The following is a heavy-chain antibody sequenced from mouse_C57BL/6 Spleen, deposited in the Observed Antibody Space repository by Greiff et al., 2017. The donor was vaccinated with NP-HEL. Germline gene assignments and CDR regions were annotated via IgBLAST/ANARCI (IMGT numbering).Heavy chain of an antibody. CDR2: IWSGGST. D-gene: IGHD2-10*01. V-gene: IGHV2-2*01. CDR3: ARSFYGSYAMDD. J-gene: IGHJ4*01. CDR1: GFSLTSYG. Sequence: VQLQQSGPGLVQPSQSLSITCTVSGFSLTSYGVHWVRQSPGKGLEWLGVIWSGGSTDYNAAFISRLSISKDNSKSQVFCKMNSQQADDTAIYYCARSFYGSYAMDDWGQGTSVTVSS.